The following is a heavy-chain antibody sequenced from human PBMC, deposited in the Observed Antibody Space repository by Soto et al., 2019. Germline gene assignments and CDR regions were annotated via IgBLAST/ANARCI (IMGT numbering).Heavy chain of an antibody. D-gene: IGHD3-9*01. CDR3: AKDNSWRYFDWFTDH. CDR2: ISYDATTE. V-gene: IGHV3-30*19. Sequence: GGSLRLSCAASGFPFSGYGMHWVRQAPGKGLQWVAVISYDATTEYYVDSVKGRFTISRDNSKNTVYLQMNNLRTEDTAVYFCAKDNSWRYFDWFTDHWGQGALVTVSS. CDR1: GFPFSGYG. J-gene: IGHJ4*02.